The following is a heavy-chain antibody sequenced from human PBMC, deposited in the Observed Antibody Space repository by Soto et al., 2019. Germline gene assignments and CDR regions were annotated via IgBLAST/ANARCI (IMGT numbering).Heavy chain of an antibody. CDR3: ATGDCSGGSCYSFASWFDP. Sequence: QVQLVQSGAEVKKPGSSVKVSCKASGGTFSSYAISWVRQAPGQGLEWMGGIIPIFGTANCAQKFQGRVTITADESTSTAYMELSSLRSEDTAVYYCATGDCSGGSCYSFASWFDPWGQGTLVTVSS. D-gene: IGHD2-15*01. CDR1: GGTFSSYA. J-gene: IGHJ5*02. V-gene: IGHV1-69*01. CDR2: IIPIFGTA.